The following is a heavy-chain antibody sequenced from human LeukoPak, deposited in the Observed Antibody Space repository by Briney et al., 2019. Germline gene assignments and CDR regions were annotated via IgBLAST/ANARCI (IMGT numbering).Heavy chain of an antibody. J-gene: IGHJ5*02. D-gene: IGHD4/OR15-4a*01. CDR3: SGGYEYGWFDP. CDR1: GYTFDDYF. CDR2: INPKTGGT. Sequence: APVKVSCKAFGYTFDDYFIHWVRQAPGQGLEWMGWINPKTGGTTYTQNFQGRVTMTWDKSIATAYMDLRRLTSNDTAVYFCSGGYEYGWFDPWGQGTQVIVSS. V-gene: IGHV1-2*02.